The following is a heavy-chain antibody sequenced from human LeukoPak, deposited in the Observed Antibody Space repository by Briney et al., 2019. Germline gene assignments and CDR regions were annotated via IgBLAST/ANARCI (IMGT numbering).Heavy chain of an antibody. CDR1: GYPISSGYY. CDR3: ARLGAAAGYFDY. CDR2: IYHSGST. V-gene: IGHV4-38-2*01. D-gene: IGHD6-13*01. J-gene: IGHJ4*02. Sequence: PSETLSLTCAVSGYPISSGYYWGWIRQPPGKGLEWIGSIYHSGSTYYNPSLKSRVTISVDTSKNQFSLKLSSVTAADTAVYYCARLGAAAGYFDYWGQGTLVTVSS.